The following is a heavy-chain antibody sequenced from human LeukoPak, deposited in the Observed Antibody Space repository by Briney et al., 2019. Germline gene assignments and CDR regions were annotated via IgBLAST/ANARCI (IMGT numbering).Heavy chain of an antibody. CDR3: ASSGNDYGDHGAYY. D-gene: IGHD4-17*01. J-gene: IGHJ4*02. CDR2: IYTSGST. CDR1: GGSISSYY. V-gene: IGHV4-4*07. Sequence: PSETLSLTCTVSGGSISSYYWSWIRQPPGKGLEWIGRIYTSGSTNYNPSLKSRVTISVDTSKNQFSLKLSSVTAADTAVYYCASSGNDYGDHGAYYWGQGTLVTVSS.